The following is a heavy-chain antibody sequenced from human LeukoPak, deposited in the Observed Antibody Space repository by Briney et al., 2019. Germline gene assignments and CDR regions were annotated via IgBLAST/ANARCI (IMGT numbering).Heavy chain of an antibody. Sequence: GASVKVSCKASGYTFTSYGISWVRQAPGQGLEWMGWISAYNGNTNYAQKLQGRVTMTRDMSTSTVYMELSSLRSEDTAVYYCARDRHRYDFWSGYKNYDFDYWGQGTLVTVSS. D-gene: IGHD3-3*01. CDR2: ISAYNGNT. J-gene: IGHJ4*02. CDR3: ARDRHRYDFWSGYKNYDFDY. CDR1: GYTFTSYG. V-gene: IGHV1-18*01.